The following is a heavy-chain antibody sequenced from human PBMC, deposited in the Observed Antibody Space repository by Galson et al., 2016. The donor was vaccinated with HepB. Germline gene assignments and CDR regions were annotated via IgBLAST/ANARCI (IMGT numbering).Heavy chain of an antibody. Sequence: SLRLSCAASGFNFDKCGITWFRQAPGKGLEWVSTICRRFGDLVSADSVRGRLTISRDDSKNTLYLHMNSLRVEDTAIYYCAIDPSQWHDLLFGNWAQGTLVTVSA. J-gene: IGHJ4*02. V-gene: IGHV3-23*01. D-gene: IGHD6-19*01. CDR3: AIDPSQWHDLLFGN. CDR2: ICRRFGDL. CDR1: GFNFDKCG.